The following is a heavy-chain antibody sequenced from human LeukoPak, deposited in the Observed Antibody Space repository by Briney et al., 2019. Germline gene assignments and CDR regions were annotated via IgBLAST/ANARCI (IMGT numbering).Heavy chain of an antibody. Sequence: PGGSLRLSCAASGFXFSSYDMHWVRQATGKGLEWVSAIGTAGDTYYPGSVEGRFTISRENAKNSLYLQMNSLRAGDTAVYYCARQEPSSGYWGDAFDIWGQGTMVTVSS. V-gene: IGHV3-13*04. D-gene: IGHD3-22*01. CDR2: IGTAGDT. CDR1: GFXFSSYD. J-gene: IGHJ3*02. CDR3: ARQEPSSGYWGDAFDI.